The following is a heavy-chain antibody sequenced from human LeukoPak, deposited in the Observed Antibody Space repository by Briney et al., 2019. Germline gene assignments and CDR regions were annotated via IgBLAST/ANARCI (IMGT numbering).Heavy chain of an antibody. D-gene: IGHD3-22*01. CDR1: GFTVSRHY. CDR3: ARAPYSADSSATPPAFDI. J-gene: IGHJ3*02. Sequence: PGGSLRLSCAASGFTVSRHYMSWVRQTPRKGLEWVSIIYSPGGTYYADSVKGRFTISRDNSKNTVYLQMNSLRVEDTAVYYCARAPYSADSSATPPAFDIWGQGTMVTVSS. CDR2: IYSPGGT. V-gene: IGHV3-53*01.